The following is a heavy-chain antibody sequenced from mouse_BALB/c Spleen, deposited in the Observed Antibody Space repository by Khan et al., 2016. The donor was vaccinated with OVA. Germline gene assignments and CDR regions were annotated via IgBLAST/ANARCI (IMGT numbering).Heavy chain of an antibody. J-gene: IGHJ3*01. V-gene: IGHV3-2*02. Sequence: EVQLQESGPGLVKPSQSLSLTCTVTGYSITSDYAWNWIRQFPGNKLEWMGYITYSGSTSYTPSLKSRSSITRDTSKNQFFLQLNSLTTEDTATNYCARGRAYWGQGTLVTVSA. D-gene: IGHD3-3*01. CDR1: GYSITSDYA. CDR2: ITYSGST. CDR3: ARGRAY.